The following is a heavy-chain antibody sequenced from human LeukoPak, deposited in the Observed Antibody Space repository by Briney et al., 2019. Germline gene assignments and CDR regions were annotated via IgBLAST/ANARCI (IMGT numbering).Heavy chain of an antibody. J-gene: IGHJ5*02. Sequence: PGGSLRLSCAASGFTVSSNYMSWVRQAPGKGLEWVSVIYSGGSTYYADSVKGRFTISRDNSKNTLYLQMNSLRAEDTAVYYCARAENFNYYGSGSHPAWFDPWGQGTLVTVSS. V-gene: IGHV3-53*01. CDR1: GFTVSSNY. D-gene: IGHD3-10*01. CDR3: ARAENFNYYGSGSHPAWFDP. CDR2: IYSGGST.